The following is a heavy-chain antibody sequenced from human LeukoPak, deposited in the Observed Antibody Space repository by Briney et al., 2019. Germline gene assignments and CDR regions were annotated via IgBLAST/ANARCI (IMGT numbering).Heavy chain of an antibody. J-gene: IGHJ4*02. V-gene: IGHV4-38-2*02. D-gene: IGHD6-19*01. CDR1: GYSISSGYY. Sequence: PSETLSLTCTVSGYSISSGYYWGWIRQPPGKGLEWIGSIYYSGSTYYNPSLKSRVTISVDTSKNQFSLKLSSVTAADTAVYYCARGRSQWLVPRPFDYWGQGTLVTVSS. CDR3: ARGRSQWLVPRPFDY. CDR2: IYYSGST.